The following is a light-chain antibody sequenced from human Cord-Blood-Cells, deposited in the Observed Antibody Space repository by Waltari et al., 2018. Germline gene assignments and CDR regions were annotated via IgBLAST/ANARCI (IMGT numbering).Light chain of an antibody. J-gene: IGLJ3*02. CDR3: CSYAGSYNWV. CDR1: SSAFGGYNY. CDR2: EVS. Sequence: QSALTQPPSVPGSPGQSVTISCTGTSSAFGGYNYVSWYQQHPGKAPKPMIYEVSKRPSGVPDRFSGSKSGNTASLTISGLQAEDEADYYCCSYAGSYNWVFGGGTKLTVL. V-gene: IGLV2-11*01.